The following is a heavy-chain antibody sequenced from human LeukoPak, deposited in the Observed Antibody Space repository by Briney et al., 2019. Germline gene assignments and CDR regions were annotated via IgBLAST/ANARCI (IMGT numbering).Heavy chain of an antibody. CDR3: ARLMEYYYDSSGYSLRGDYFDY. CDR2: IYYSGST. CDR1: GGSISSGDYS. Sequence: SETLSLTCTVSGGSISSGDYSWSWIRQPPGKGLEWIGYIYYSGSTYYNPSLKSRVTISVDTSKNQFSLKLSSVTAADTAVYYCARLMEYYYDSSGYSLRGDYFDYWGQGTLVTVSS. J-gene: IGHJ4*02. V-gene: IGHV4-30-4*01. D-gene: IGHD3-22*01.